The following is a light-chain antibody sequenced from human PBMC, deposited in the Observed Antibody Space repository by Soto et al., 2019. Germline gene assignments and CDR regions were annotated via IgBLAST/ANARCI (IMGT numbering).Light chain of an antibody. J-gene: IGKJ3*01. CDR3: HQFGSSPFT. CDR2: GAS. CDR1: QTPRGNY. V-gene: IGKV3-20*01. Sequence: EIVLTQSPGTLSLSPGESATLSCTASQTPRGNYFAWYQQTVGQAPRLLVYGASLRAAGVPDRFSGSGSRTEFNLTINRVEPEDFAVYYCHQFGSSPFTFGPGTRVDI.